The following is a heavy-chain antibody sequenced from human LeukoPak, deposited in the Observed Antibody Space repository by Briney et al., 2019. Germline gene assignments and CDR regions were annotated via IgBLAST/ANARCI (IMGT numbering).Heavy chain of an antibody. CDR1: GFTLSNYA. V-gene: IGHV3-30*04. J-gene: IGHJ6*03. CDR3: ARPPFGVPEWYYYTDV. D-gene: IGHD3-10*01. Sequence: PGGSLRLSCGASGFTLSNYAMHWVRQAPGKGLEWVALISYDGSNKYYGDSVRGRFTISRDNSKNTVYLQMNSLRTGDTAVYYCARPPFGVPEWYYYTDVWGKGTTVTVSS. CDR2: ISYDGSNK.